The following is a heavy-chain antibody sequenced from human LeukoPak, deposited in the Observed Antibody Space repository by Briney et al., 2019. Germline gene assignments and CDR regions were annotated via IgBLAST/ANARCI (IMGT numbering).Heavy chain of an antibody. J-gene: IGHJ4*02. CDR3: AKSDYYDSSGYYYGSDY. V-gene: IGHV3-23*01. D-gene: IGHD3-22*01. Sequence: GGSLRLSGAASGFTFSSYAMTWVRQAPGTGLEWVSGISGSGGSTYYADSVKGRFTISRDNSKNTLYVQMNSLRAEDTAVYYCAKSDYYDSSGYYYGSDYWGQGTLVTVSS. CDR1: GFTFSSYA. CDR2: ISGSGGST.